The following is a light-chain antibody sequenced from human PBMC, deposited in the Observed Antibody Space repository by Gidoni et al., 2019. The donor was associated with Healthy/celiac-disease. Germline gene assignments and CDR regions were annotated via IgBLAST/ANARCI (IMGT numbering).Light chain of an antibody. J-gene: IGLJ3*02. CDR3: SSYTSSSTLGNWV. V-gene: IGLV2-14*01. Sequence: TALTQTASVARCPGQSITSTCTGTSSAVGGYNYFSWYPQHPVKAPKLMIYDVSNRPSGVSNRFSGSQSGNTASLTISALQAEDEADYYCSSYTSSSTLGNWVFGGWTKLTVL. CDR2: DVS. CDR1: SSAVGGYNY.